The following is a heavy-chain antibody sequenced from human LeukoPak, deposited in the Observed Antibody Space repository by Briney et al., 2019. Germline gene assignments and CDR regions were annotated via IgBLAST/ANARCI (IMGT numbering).Heavy chain of an antibody. Sequence: GGSLRLSCAASGFTVSSNYMSWVRQAPGKGLEWVSVIYSGGSTYYVDSVKGRFTISRDNSKNTLYLQMNSLRAEDTAVYYCAREGIAAAGYYGMDVWGQGTTVTVSS. V-gene: IGHV3-66*01. J-gene: IGHJ6*02. CDR1: GFTVSSNY. CDR2: IYSGGST. D-gene: IGHD6-13*01. CDR3: AREGIAAAGYYGMDV.